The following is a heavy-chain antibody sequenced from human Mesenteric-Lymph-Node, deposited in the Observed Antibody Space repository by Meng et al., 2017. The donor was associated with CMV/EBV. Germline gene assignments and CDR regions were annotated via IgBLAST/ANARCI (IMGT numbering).Heavy chain of an antibody. CDR1: GFTVSSHY. CDR3: ARARPVVVAALDY. J-gene: IGHJ4*02. CDR2: IYSGGST. Sequence: GESLKISCAASGFTVSSHYMSWVRQAPGKGLEWVSVIYSGGSTYYADSVKGRFTIPRDNSKNTLYLQMNSLRAEDTAVYYCARARPVVVAALDYWGQGTLVTVSS. V-gene: IGHV3-66*02. D-gene: IGHD2-2*01.